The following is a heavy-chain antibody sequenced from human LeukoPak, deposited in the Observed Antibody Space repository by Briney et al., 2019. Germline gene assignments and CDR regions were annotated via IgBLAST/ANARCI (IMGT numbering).Heavy chain of an antibody. CDR2: IYHSGST. J-gene: IGHJ5*02. V-gene: IGHV4-38-2*02. CDR1: GYSISSGYY. Sequence: SETLSLTCTVSGYSISSGYYWGWIRQPPGKGLERIGSIYHSGSTYYNPSLKSRITISVDTSKNQFSLKLTSVNAADTSVYSCARGDAMLRGGFDPWGQGTLVTVSS. CDR3: ARGDAMLRGGFDP. D-gene: IGHD3-10*01.